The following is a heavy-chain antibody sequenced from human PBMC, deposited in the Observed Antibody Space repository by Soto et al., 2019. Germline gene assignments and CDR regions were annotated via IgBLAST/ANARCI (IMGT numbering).Heavy chain of an antibody. CDR1: GFTFSSYT. D-gene: IGHD5-18*01. V-gene: IGHV3-21*01. CDR3: ARDVETSMDGLNYFDP. J-gene: IGHJ5*02. Sequence: GGSLRLSCAASGFTFSSYTMNWVRQAPGKGLEWVSSISSSGSYIHYADSVKGRFTISRDNAKNSLFLQMDSLRAEDTAVYYCARDVETSMDGLNYFDPWGQGTLVTVSS. CDR2: ISSSGSYI.